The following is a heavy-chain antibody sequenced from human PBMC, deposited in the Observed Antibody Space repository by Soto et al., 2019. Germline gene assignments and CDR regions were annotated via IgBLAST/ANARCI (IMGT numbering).Heavy chain of an antibody. CDR3: ARDTSYKYGCLYLDL. V-gene: IGHV4-59*13. CDR1: GGSLSSYY. Sequence: PSETLSLTCTVSGGSLSSYYYYWIRQPPGKGLEWIGYIHGSGSTQYNPSLKSRGTMSMDTSEDQFSLRLTSVTAADTAIYYCARDTSYKYGCLYLDLWGRGTM. CDR2: IHGSGST. D-gene: IGHD3-16*01. J-gene: IGHJ2*01.